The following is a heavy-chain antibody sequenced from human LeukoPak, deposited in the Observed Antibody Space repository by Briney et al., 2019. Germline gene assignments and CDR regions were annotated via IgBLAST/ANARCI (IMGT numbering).Heavy chain of an antibody. CDR3: ARRSYGDYVWYFDY. J-gene: IGHJ4*02. CDR2: IYYSGST. Sequence: PSQTLSLTCTVSGGSISSGGYYWSWIRQPPGKGLEWIGYIYYSGSTNYNPSLKSRVTISVDTSKNQFPLKLSSVTAADTAVYYCARRSYGDYVWYFDYWGQGTLVTVSS. D-gene: IGHD4-17*01. CDR1: GGSISSGGYY. V-gene: IGHV4-61*08.